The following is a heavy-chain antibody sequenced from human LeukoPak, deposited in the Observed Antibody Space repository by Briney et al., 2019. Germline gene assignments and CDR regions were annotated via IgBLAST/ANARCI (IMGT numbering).Heavy chain of an antibody. V-gene: IGHV3-7*01. CDR1: GFTFSSCW. J-gene: IGHJ4*02. CDR3: ARGTNAYPGSDY. D-gene: IGHD1-14*01. CDR2: IDQDGSEK. Sequence: PGGSLRLSCAASGFTFSSCWMNWVRQAPGKGLEWVANIDQDGSEKHFVDSVKGRFTISRDNAKNSVFLEMNSLRAEDTAVYYCARGTNAYPGSDYWGQGTLVTVSS.